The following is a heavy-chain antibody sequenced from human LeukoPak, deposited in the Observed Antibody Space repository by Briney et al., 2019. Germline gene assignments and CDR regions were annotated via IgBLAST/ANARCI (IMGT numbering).Heavy chain of an antibody. CDR1: GYSFTSYW. Sequence: GESLKISCKGSGYSFTSYWIGWVRQMPGKGLEWMGIIYPGDSDTRYSPSFQGQVTISADKSISTAYLQWSSLKASHTAMYYCARPATYYDFWSGYSRGTNWFAPWGQGTLVTVSS. J-gene: IGHJ5*02. CDR2: IYPGDSDT. CDR3: ARPATYYDFWSGYSRGTNWFAP. D-gene: IGHD3-3*01. V-gene: IGHV5-51*01.